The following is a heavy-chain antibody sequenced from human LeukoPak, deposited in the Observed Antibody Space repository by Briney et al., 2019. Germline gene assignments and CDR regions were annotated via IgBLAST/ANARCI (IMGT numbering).Heavy chain of an antibody. D-gene: IGHD5-24*01. V-gene: IGHV4-59*01. CDR2: IYYSGST. CDR3: ARTGDGYNYYNYYYMDV. J-gene: IGHJ6*03. CDR1: GGSISSYY. Sequence: ASETLSLTCTVSGGSISSYYWSWIRQPPGKGLEWIGYIYYSGSTNYNPSLKSRVTISVDTSKNQFSLKLSSVTAADTAVYYCARTGDGYNYYNYYYMDVWGKGTTVTVTS.